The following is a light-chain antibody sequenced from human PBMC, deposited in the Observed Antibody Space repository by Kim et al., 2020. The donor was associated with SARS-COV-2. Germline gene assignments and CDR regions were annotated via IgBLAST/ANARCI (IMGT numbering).Light chain of an antibody. Sequence: EIQMTQSPTTLSVSVGDRVTMTCRASQSITRCLAWYQQKPGKAPKLLIYDASSWKRGIPSRFSGSGSGTEFTLTISSLQPEDFATYYCQQYNSYSHTFGQGTKLEI. CDR1: QSITRC. CDR2: DAS. CDR3: QQYNSYSHT. J-gene: IGKJ2*01. V-gene: IGKV1-5*01.